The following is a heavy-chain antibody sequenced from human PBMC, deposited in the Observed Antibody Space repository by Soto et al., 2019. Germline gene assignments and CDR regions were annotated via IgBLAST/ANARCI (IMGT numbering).Heavy chain of an antibody. CDR1: GFTFSSYA. CDR2: ISGSGGST. Sequence: GGSLRLSCAASGFTFSSYAMSWVRQAPGKGLEWVSAISGSGGSTYYADSVKGRFTISRDNSKNTLYLQMNSLRAEDTAVYYCAKSVAPYGSGSYAFDIWGQGTMVTVSS. CDR3: AKSVAPYGSGSYAFDI. J-gene: IGHJ3*02. D-gene: IGHD3-10*01. V-gene: IGHV3-23*01.